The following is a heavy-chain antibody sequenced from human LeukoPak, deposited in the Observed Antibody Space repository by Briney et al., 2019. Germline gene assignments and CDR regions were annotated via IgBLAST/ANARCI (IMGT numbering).Heavy chain of an antibody. V-gene: IGHV3-33*01. Sequence: GGSLRLSCAASGFTFSSYGMHWVRQAPGKGLEWVAVIWYDGSNKYYADSVKGRFTISRDNSKNTLYLQMNSLRAEDTAVYYCASAFLGIEYFDYWGQGTLVTVSS. D-gene: IGHD7-27*01. CDR3: ASAFLGIEYFDY. J-gene: IGHJ4*02. CDR1: GFTFSSYG. CDR2: IWYDGSNK.